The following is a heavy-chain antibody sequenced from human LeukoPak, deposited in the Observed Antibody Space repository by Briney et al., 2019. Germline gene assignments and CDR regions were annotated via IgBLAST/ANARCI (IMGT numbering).Heavy chain of an antibody. CDR3: ARDLGALNYAFDI. CDR1: GFTFSSYA. CDR2: ISSSSSYI. Sequence: GGSLRLSCAASGFTFSSYAMNWVRQAPGKGLEWVSSISSSSSYIYYADSVKGRFTISRDNAKNSLYLQMNSLRAEDTAVYYCARDLGALNYAFDIWGQGTMVTVSS. J-gene: IGHJ3*02. D-gene: IGHD1-7*01. V-gene: IGHV3-21*01.